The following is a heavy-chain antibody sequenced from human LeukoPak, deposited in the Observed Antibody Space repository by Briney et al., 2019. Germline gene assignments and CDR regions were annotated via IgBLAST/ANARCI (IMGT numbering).Heavy chain of an antibody. CDR3: ARDLVLWFGELFRPRGYYYYMDV. CDR1: GFTFSSYW. D-gene: IGHD3-10*01. Sequence: GGSLRLSCAASGFTFSSYWMSWVRQAPGKGLEWVAHIKQDGSEKYYVDSVKGRFTISRDNAKNSLYLQMNSLRAEDTAVYYCARDLVLWFGELFRPRGYYYYMDVWGKGTTVTVSS. CDR2: IKQDGSEK. V-gene: IGHV3-7*03. J-gene: IGHJ6*03.